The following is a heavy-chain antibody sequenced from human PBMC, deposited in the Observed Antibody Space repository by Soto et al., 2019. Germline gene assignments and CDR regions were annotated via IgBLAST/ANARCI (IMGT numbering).Heavy chain of an antibody. D-gene: IGHD3-10*01. CDR3: AAELGFGKLSVV. J-gene: IGHJ6*02. CDR2: IIPLFGTT. CDR1: GDTFKNCV. Sequence: QVQVVQSGVEVRRPGSSVKVSCKASGDTFKNCVISWVRQAPGQGLEWMGGIIPLFGTTDFAQRFQGRLTITTDEYTTTAYMELSRLRYEYTATYYWAAELGFGKLSVVWGQGTTVIVSS. V-gene: IGHV1-69*01.